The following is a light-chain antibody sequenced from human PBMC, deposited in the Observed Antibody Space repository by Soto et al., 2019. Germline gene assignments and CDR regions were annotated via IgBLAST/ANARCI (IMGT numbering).Light chain of an antibody. CDR2: SAS. Sequence: LTQSPGTLSLSPGERATLSCRATQSVSRSFLAWYQHKPGKAPRLLIDSASTLQSGVPSRFSGSRSGTEFTLTISSLQPEDIATYYCQKFNNYPLTFGPGTKVDIK. CDR1: QSVSRSF. V-gene: IGKV1-9*01. J-gene: IGKJ3*01. CDR3: QKFNNYPLT.